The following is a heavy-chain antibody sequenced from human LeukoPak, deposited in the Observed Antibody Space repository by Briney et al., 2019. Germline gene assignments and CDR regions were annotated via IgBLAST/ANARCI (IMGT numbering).Heavy chain of an antibody. J-gene: IGHJ5*02. CDR3: ARSLGYYYDSCGYYPNWFDP. D-gene: IGHD3-22*01. CDR1: GGTFSSYA. CDR2: IIPIFGTA. Sequence: SVKVSCKASGGTFSSYAISWVRQAPGQGLEWMGRIIPIFGTANYAQKFQGRVTITTDESTSTAYMELSSLRSEDTAVYYCARSLGYYYDSCGYYPNWFDPWGQGTLVTVSS. V-gene: IGHV1-69*05.